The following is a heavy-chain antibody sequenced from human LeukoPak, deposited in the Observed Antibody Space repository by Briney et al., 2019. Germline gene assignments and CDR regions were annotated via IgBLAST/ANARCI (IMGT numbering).Heavy chain of an antibody. V-gene: IGHV3-66*01. CDR3: ARGTGRVPYYSNMDV. CDR1: KFTVTDHY. Sequence: GGSLGLSCAASKFTVTDHYMSWVRQAPGKGLEWISAIYGGGSTFHAASVKGRFTISRDTSNNTIYLLMNSLRAEDTATYYCARGTGRVPYYSNMDVWGQGTTVIVSS. J-gene: IGHJ6*02. CDR2: IYGGGST. D-gene: IGHD1-26*01.